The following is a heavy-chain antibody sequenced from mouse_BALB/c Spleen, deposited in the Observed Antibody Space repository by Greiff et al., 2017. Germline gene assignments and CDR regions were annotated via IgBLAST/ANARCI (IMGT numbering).Heavy chain of an antibody. J-gene: IGHJ4*01. D-gene: IGHD3-1*01. Sequence: EVHLVESGGGLVQPGGSLKLSCAASGFTFSSYGMSWVRQTPDKRLELVATINSNGGSTYYPDSVKGRFTISRDNAKNTLYLQMSSLKSEDTAMYYCARDLGYYAMDYWGQGTSVTVSS. CDR1: GFTFSSYG. V-gene: IGHV5-6-3*01. CDR2: INSNGGST. CDR3: ARDLGYYAMDY.